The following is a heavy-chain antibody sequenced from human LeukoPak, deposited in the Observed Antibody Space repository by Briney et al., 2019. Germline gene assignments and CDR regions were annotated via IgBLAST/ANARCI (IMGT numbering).Heavy chain of an antibody. CDR1: GGSISSYY. J-gene: IGHJ6*03. D-gene: IGHD5-12*01. CDR2: IYYSGST. V-gene: IGHV4-59*12. CDR3: ARRGSGLRFGGRYYYMDV. Sequence: SETLSLTCTVSGGSISSYYWSWIRQPPGKGLEWIGYIYYSGSTNYNPSLKSRVTISVDTSKNQFSLKLSSVTAADTAVYYCARRGSGLRFGGRYYYMDVWGKGTTVTISS.